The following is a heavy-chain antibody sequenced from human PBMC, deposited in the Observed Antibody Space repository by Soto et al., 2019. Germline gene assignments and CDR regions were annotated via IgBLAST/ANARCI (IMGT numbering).Heavy chain of an antibody. Sequence: PSETLSLTCTVSGGSISSCGYYWSWIRQHPGKGLDWIGYIYYSGSTYYNPSLTSRVTISVDTSKNQFSLKLSSATAADTYVYYCSSVVSGYYPAGPDYWGQGTLVTVSS. CDR3: SSVVSGYYPAGPDY. V-gene: IGHV4-31*03. CDR1: GGSISSCGYY. J-gene: IGHJ4*02. D-gene: IGHD5-12*01. CDR2: IYYSGST.